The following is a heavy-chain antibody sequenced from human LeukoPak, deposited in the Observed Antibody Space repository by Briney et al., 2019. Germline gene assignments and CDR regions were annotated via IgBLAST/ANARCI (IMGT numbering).Heavy chain of an antibody. CDR3: ARDPFGESTY. CDR2: IKTDGSST. V-gene: IGHV3-74*01. Sequence: PGGSLRLSCAASGFTFSSYWMHWVRQAPGEGLVWVSRIKTDGSSTSYADSVQCRFTISRDNGMNTLYLQMNSLRAEDTAVYYCARDPFGESTYWGRGILVTVSS. J-gene: IGHJ4*02. D-gene: IGHD3-10*01. CDR1: GFTFSSYW.